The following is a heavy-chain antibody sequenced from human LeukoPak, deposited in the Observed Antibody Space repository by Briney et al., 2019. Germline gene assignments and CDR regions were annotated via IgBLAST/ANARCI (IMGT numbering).Heavy chain of an antibody. J-gene: IGHJ4*02. V-gene: IGHV3-33*01. CDR2: IWYDGSKK. Sequence: PGRSLRLSCAASGFTFSSYGMHWVRQAPGKGLEWVALIWYDGSKKYYADSVKGRFTISRDDPKNTLYLQMNSLRVEDTAVYYCATDRGAYYAGTSFYDYWGQGSLVTVSA. D-gene: IGHD3-16*01. CDR3: ATDRGAYYAGTSFYDY. CDR1: GFTFSSYG.